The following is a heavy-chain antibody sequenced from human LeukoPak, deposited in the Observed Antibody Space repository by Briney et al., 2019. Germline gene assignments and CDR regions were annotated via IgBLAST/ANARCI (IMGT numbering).Heavy chain of an antibody. J-gene: IGHJ4*02. V-gene: IGHV3-30*03. CDR3: ARHGYYYYTSGYFGY. CDR2: ISYDGSNK. Sequence: PGGSLRLSCAASGFTFSSYGMHWVRQAPGKGLEWVAVISYDGSNKYYADSVKGRFTISRDNSKNTLYLQMNSLRAEDTAVYYCARHGYYYYTSGYFGYWGQGILVTVSS. D-gene: IGHD3-22*01. CDR1: GFTFSSYG.